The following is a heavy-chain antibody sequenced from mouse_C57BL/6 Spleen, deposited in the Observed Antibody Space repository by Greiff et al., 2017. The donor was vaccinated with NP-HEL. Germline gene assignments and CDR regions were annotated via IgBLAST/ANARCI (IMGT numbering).Heavy chain of an antibody. V-gene: IGHV1-72*01. CDR1: GYTFTSYW. D-gene: IGHD1-1*01. CDR2: IDPNSGGT. Sequence: VQLQQPGAELVKPGASVKLSCKASGYTFTSYWMHWVKQRPGRGLEWIGRIDPNSGGTKYNEKFKSKATLTVDKPSSTAYMQLSSLTSEDSAGYYWARSGGTTVVYWYFDVWGTGTTVTVSS. CDR3: ARSGGTTVVYWYFDV. J-gene: IGHJ1*03.